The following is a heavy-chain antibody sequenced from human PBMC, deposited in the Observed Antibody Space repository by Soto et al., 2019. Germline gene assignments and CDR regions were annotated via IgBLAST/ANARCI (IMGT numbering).Heavy chain of an antibody. V-gene: IGHV3-48*02. Sequence: GGSLRLSCAASGFTFSSYSMNWVRQAPGKGLEWVSYISSSSITIYYADSVKGRFTISRDNAKNSLYLQMNSLRDEDTAVYYCAREGIVATSDPIRRWKWGERYYYYYGMDVWGQGTTVTVSS. CDR2: ISSSSITI. CDR1: GFTFSSYS. D-gene: IGHD5-12*01. CDR3: AREGIVATSDPIRRWKWGERYYYYYGMDV. J-gene: IGHJ6*02.